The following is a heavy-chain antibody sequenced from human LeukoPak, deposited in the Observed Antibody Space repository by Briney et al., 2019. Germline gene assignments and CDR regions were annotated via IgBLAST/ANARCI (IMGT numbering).Heavy chain of an antibody. D-gene: IGHD2-2*01. CDR1: GFTVSSNY. Sequence: PGGSLRLSCAASGFTVSSNYMSWVRQAPGKGLEWVSVIYSGGSTYYADSVKGRFTISRDNSKNTLYLQMNSLRAEDTAVYYCAKDTAVPAAYLDYWGQGTLVTVSS. V-gene: IGHV3-53*01. CDR2: IYSGGST. CDR3: AKDTAVPAAYLDY. J-gene: IGHJ4*02.